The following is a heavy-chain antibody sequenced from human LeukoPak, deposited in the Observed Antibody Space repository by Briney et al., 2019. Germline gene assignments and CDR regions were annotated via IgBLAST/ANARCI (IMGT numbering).Heavy chain of an antibody. D-gene: IGHD1-26*01. CDR3: AAGWWEFDF. Sequence: PSETLSLTCTVSGCSIKTSSYCWGWIRQPPGKGLEWIGRIYYTGTTYYNPSLKSRVSTYLDTTKNKFSLKMSSVTDADTAVYFCAAGWWEFDFWGQGTLVTVSS. J-gene: IGHJ4*02. CDR1: GCSIKTSSYC. V-gene: IGHV4-39*01. CDR2: IYYTGTT.